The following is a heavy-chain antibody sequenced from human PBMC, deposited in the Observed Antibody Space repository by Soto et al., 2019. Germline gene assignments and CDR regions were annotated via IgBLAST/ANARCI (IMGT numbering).Heavy chain of an antibody. Sequence: GGSLRLSCSASGFTFSSYAMHWVRQAPGKGLEYVSAISSNGGSTYYADSVKGRFTISRDNSKNTLYLQMSSLRAEDTVVYYCVKVKAWAGAFDIWGQGTMVTVSS. D-gene: IGHD1-26*01. CDR1: GFTFSSYA. CDR2: ISSNGGST. V-gene: IGHV3-64D*06. CDR3: VKVKAWAGAFDI. J-gene: IGHJ3*02.